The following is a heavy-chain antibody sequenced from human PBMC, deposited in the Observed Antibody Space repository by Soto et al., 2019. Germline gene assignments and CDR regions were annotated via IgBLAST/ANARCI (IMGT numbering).Heavy chain of an antibody. V-gene: IGHV3-73*01. CDR2: IRSKANSYAT. D-gene: IGHD3-9*01. CDR3: TFDYDILTGYVDY. J-gene: IGHJ4*02. CDR1: GFTFSGSA. Sequence: GGSLRLSCAASGFTFSGSAMHWVRQASGKGLEWVGRIRSKANSYATAYAASVKGRFTISRDDSKNTAYLQMNSLKTEDTAVYYCTFDYDILTGYVDYWGQGTLVTVSS.